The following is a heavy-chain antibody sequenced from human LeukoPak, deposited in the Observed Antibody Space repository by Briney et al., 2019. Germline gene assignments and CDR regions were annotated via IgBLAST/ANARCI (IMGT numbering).Heavy chain of an antibody. V-gene: IGHV4-34*01. CDR3: ARDLGGYGALDI. CDR2: INHSGST. D-gene: IGHD3-10*01. Sequence: SETLSLTCAVYGGSFSGYYWSWIRRPPGKGLEWIGEINHSGSTNYNPSLKSRVTISADTSKNQFSLKLSSVTAADTAVYYCARDLGGYGALDIWGQGTMVTVSS. J-gene: IGHJ3*02. CDR1: GGSFSGYY.